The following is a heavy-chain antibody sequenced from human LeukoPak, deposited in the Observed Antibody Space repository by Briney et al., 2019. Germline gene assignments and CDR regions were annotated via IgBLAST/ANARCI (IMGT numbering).Heavy chain of an antibody. CDR2: IVVGSGNT. V-gene: IGHV1-58*01. D-gene: IGHD3-3*01. CDR3: AANYDFWSGYPPQFDY. Sequence: SVKVSCKASGFTFTSSAVQWVRQARGQRLEWIGWIVVGSGNTNYAQKFQERVTITRDMSTSTAYMELSSLRSEDTAVYYCAANYDFWSGYPPQFDYWGQGTLVTVSS. J-gene: IGHJ4*02. CDR1: GFTFTSSA.